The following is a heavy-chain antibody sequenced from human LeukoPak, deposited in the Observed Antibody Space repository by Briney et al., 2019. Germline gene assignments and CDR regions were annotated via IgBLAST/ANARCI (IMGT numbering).Heavy chain of an antibody. CDR1: GYTFTGYY. CDR3: ARVPLGYCSGGSCYRVLYFDY. Sequence: GASVKVSCKASGYTFTGYYMHWVRRAPGQGLGWMGWINPNSGGINYAQKFQGRVTMTRDTSISTAYMELSRLRSDDTAVYYCARVPLGYCSGGSCYRVLYFDYWGQGTLVTVSS. D-gene: IGHD2-15*01. CDR2: INPNSGGI. J-gene: IGHJ4*02. V-gene: IGHV1-2*02.